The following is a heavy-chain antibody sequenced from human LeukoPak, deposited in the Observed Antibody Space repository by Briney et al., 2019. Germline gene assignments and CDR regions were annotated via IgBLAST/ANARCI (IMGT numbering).Heavy chain of an antibody. V-gene: IGHV4-39*07. Sequence: SETLSLICTVSGGSISSSTYYWGWIRQPPGKGLEWIGSMYYSGNTYYNPSLKSRVTMSVDTSKNQFSLKLSSVTAADTAVYYCARGTAAADYFDYWGQGTLVTVSS. CDR2: MYYSGNT. CDR3: ARGTAAADYFDY. CDR1: GGSISSSTYY. J-gene: IGHJ4*02. D-gene: IGHD6-13*01.